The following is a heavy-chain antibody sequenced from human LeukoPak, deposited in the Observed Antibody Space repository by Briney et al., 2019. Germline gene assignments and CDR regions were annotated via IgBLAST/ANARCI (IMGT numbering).Heavy chain of an antibody. D-gene: IGHD3-10*01. J-gene: IGHJ4*02. CDR2: TYYRYRWYN. Sequence: SQTLSLTCAISGDSVSSNSAAWDWIRQSRSRGLEWLGRTYYRYRWYNDYAVSVKSRISTNPDTSKNQFYLQLNSVTPEDTAVYYCARGIGELYYFDYWGQGTLVTVSS. CDR3: ARGIGELYYFDY. V-gene: IGHV6-1*01. CDR1: GDSVSSNSAA.